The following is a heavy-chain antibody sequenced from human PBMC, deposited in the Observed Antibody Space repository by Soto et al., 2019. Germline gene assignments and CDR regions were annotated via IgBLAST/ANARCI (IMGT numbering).Heavy chain of an antibody. Sequence: QVQLQESGPGLVKTSETLSLTCTVSGASLSGSYWSWIRRPAGKGLEWIGRIYFTGSTNYNPSLKSRATISVDTSKNQFSLKLSSVTAADTAVYYCARGRGIFGEVTPFDYWGQGTLVTVSS. CDR3: ARGRGIFGEVTPFDY. V-gene: IGHV4-4*07. CDR1: GASLSGSY. D-gene: IGHD3-3*01. J-gene: IGHJ4*02. CDR2: IYFTGST.